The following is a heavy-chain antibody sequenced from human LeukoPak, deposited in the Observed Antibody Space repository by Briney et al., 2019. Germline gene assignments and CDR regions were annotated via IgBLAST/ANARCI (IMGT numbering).Heavy chain of an antibody. D-gene: IGHD3-10*01. CDR1: GYTFTGYY. Sequence: ASVKVSCKASGYTFTGYYMHWVRQAPGQGLELMGRINPNSGGTNYAQKFQGRVTMTRDTSVCTAYMELSRLRSDDTAVYYCARVPLGLWFGENYFDYWGQGTLVTVSS. CDR3: ARVPLGLWFGENYFDY. V-gene: IGHV1-2*06. J-gene: IGHJ4*02. CDR2: INPNSGGT.